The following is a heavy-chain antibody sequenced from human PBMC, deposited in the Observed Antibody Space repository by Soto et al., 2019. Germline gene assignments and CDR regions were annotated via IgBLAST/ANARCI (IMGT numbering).Heavy chain of an antibody. CDR2: IKHSGST. Sequence: PSETLSLTCAVYDGSFTGFHWTWIRRPPGKGLEWIGEIKHSGSTNYNPSLTRRVTISVDTSKNQFSLKLSSVTAADTAVYYCARHRNSSGWYFDYWYFDLWGRGTLVTVSS. CDR3: ARHRNSSGWYFDYWYFDL. D-gene: IGHD6-19*01. V-gene: IGHV4-34*01. CDR1: DGSFTGFH. J-gene: IGHJ2*01.